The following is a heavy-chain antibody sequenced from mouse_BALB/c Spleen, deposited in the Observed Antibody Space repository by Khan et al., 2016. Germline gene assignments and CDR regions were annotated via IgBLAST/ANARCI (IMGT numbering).Heavy chain of an antibody. CDR3: ARWLDAMDY. CDR1: GYSITSDYA. J-gene: IGHJ4*01. Sequence: EVKLEESGPGLVKPSQSLSLTCTVTGYSITSDYAWNWIRQFPGNKLEWMGYISYSGTTTYNPSLKSRISITRDTSKNQFFLQLNSVTTEDTATEYCARWLDAMDYWGQGTSVTVSS. V-gene: IGHV3-2*02. CDR2: ISYSGTT. D-gene: IGHD2-2*01.